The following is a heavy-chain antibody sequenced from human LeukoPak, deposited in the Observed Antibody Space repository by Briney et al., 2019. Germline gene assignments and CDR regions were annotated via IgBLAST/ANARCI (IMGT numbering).Heavy chain of an antibody. J-gene: IGHJ1*01. CDR2: INPDGRDT. V-gene: IGHV3-7*01. CDR1: GFTFYRYC. CDR3: ASWGDTTAEYFQR. D-gene: IGHD2-21*02. Sequence: GESLRLSCVVSGFTFYRYCMTWVRQAQGKALEWVAHINPDGRDTYYVDSVMGRITISRDNAHNSMYLQMNSLRVEDTAVYDCASWGDTTAEYFQRWGQGSLVTVSS.